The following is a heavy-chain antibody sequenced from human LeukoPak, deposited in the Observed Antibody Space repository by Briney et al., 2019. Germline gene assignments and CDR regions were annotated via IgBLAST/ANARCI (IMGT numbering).Heavy chain of an antibody. CDR2: IKGKTDGGTT. D-gene: IGHD1-26*01. V-gene: IGHV3-15*01. Sequence: GGSLRLSCAASGFTFSNAWMSWVRQAPGKGLERVGRIKGKTDGGTTDYAAPVKGRFTISRDDSKNTLYLQMNSLKTEDTAVYYCTTRIVGATTVDYWGQGTLVTVSS. J-gene: IGHJ4*02. CDR3: TTRIVGATTVDY. CDR1: GFTFSNAW.